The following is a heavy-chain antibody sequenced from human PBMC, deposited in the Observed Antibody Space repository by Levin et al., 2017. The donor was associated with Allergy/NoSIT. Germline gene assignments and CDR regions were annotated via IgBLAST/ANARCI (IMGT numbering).Heavy chain of an antibody. V-gene: IGHV3-23*01. J-gene: IGHJ4*02. CDR1: GFIFSSYA. D-gene: IGHD4-17*01. Sequence: PGESLKISCEASGFIFSSYAMGWVRQAPGKGLEWVSAITDSGAYTHYADSVKGRFTISRDNSKSMLYLQMNGLRADDTAVYYCAKRVSGNYGEFDYWGQGTLVTASS. CDR2: ITDSGAYT. CDR3: AKRVSGNYGEFDY.